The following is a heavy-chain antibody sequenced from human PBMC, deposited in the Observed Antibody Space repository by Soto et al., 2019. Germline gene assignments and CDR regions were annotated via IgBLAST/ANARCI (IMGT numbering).Heavy chain of an antibody. CDR2: INTANGNT. CDR1: GYTFTTYG. CDR3: AREHCDDSGCYGGDY. Sequence: QVQLVQSGGEVKKPGAAVKVSCKTSGYTFTTYGISWVRQVPGQGLEWMGWINTANGNTHYAQNLQGRVTMTTDTSTSTAYMELRSLKSDDTAVYYCAREHCDDSGCYGGDYWGQGTLVTVSS. V-gene: IGHV1-18*01. D-gene: IGHD2-2*01. J-gene: IGHJ4*02.